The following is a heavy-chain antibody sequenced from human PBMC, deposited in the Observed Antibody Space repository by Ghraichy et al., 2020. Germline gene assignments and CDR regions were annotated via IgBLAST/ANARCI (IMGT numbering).Heavy chain of an antibody. CDR3: ARFRPFDY. CDR2: IKEDGSET. V-gene: IGHV3-7*01. CDR1: GFTFSNYW. Sequence: ESLNISCAASGFTFSNYWMSWVRQAPGKGLEWVANIKEDGSETYYGDSVKGRFTIFRDNAKNSLYLQMNSLRAEDTAVYYCARFRPFDYWGQGTLVTVSS. J-gene: IGHJ4*02.